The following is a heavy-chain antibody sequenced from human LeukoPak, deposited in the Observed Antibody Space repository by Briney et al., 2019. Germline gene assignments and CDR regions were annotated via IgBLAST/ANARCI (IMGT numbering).Heavy chain of an antibody. V-gene: IGHV3-13*01. D-gene: IGHD2-8*01. CDR2: IGTAGDT. CDR3: ARGGPYCTNGVCYVPNYYYYYMDV. Sequence: PGGSLRLSCAASGFTFSSYDMHWVRQATGKGLEWVSAIGTAGDTYYPGSVKGRFTISRENAKNSLYLQMNSLRAGDTAVYYCARGGPYCTNGVCYVPNYYYYYMDVWGKGTTVTVSS. CDR1: GFTFSSYD. J-gene: IGHJ6*03.